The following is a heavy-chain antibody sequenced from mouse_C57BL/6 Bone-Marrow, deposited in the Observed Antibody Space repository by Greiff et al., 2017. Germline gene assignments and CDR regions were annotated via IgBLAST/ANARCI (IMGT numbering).Heavy chain of an antibody. CDR3: ARGYYYNWYFDV. J-gene: IGHJ1*03. CDR1: CYTFTSYG. V-gene: IGHV1-81*01. CDR2: IYPRSGNT. Sequence: QVQLKQSGAELARPGASVKLSCKASCYTFTSYGISWVKQRTGQGLEWIGEIYPRSGNTYYNEKFKGKDTLTADKSSSTAYMELRSLTSEDSAVXFCARGYYYNWYFDVWGTGTTVTVSS. D-gene: IGHD2-12*01.